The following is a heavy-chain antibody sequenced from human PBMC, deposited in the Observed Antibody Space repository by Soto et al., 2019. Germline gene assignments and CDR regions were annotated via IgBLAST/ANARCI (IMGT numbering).Heavy chain of an antibody. V-gene: IGHV3-23*01. CDR1: ELTFGTYA. CDR3: TKDSKDNSPARDPLDL. Sequence: VVSLRLPCDGSELTFGTYAMPRVRQAPGKGLEWVSTISGGSSNKYYADSVKGRFTISRDNSKSTLFLQMTSLRVEDTAVYFCTKDSKDNSPARDPLDLWGQGTLVTVPQ. CDR2: ISGGSSNK. J-gene: IGHJ4*02. D-gene: IGHD3-3*01.